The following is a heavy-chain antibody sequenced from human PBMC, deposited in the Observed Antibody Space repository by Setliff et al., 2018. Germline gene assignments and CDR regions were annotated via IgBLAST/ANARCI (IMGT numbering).Heavy chain of an antibody. CDR1: GDSITSGSDY. Sequence: TLSLTCTVSGDSITSGSDYWNWIRQPAGKGLEWIGRIYTTGNTNYNPSLKSRVTISVDTSKKQFSLMLTSVTAADTAVYYCARYIPSAGCFDPWGQGALVTVSS. D-gene: IGHD2-21*01. V-gene: IGHV4-61*02. CDR3: ARYIPSAGCFDP. CDR2: IYTTGNT. J-gene: IGHJ5*02.